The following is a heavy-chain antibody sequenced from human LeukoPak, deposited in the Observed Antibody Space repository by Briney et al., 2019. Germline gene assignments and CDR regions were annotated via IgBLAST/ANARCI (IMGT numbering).Heavy chain of an antibody. D-gene: IGHD4/OR15-4a*01. CDR2: IWYDGSNK. CDR3: ATGATNVGGGY. J-gene: IGHJ4*02. Sequence: GGSLRLSCGASGFTFSSYGMHWVRQAPGKVLEWVAVIWYDGSNKYYADSVKGRFTISRDNSKNTLYPQMNSLRAEDTAVYYCATGATNVGGGYWGQGTLVTVSS. CDR1: GFTFSSYG. V-gene: IGHV3-33*01.